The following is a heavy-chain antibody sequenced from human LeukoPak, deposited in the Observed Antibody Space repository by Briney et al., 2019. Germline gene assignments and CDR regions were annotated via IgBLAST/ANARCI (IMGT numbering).Heavy chain of an antibody. Sequence: GGSLRLSCAASGFTFSTYAMGWVRQAPGKGLEWVSTISGTGGSTYYADSLKGRFTISRDNSKNTLYLQMNSLRAEDTAVYYCAARPPKIVASPFDYWGQGTLVTVSS. D-gene: IGHD5-12*01. J-gene: IGHJ4*02. CDR1: GFTFSTYA. V-gene: IGHV3-23*01. CDR3: AARPPKIVASPFDY. CDR2: ISGTGGST.